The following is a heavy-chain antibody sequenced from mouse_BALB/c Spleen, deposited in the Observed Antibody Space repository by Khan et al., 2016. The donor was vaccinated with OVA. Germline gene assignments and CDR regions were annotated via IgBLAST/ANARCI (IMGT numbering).Heavy chain of an antibody. D-gene: IGHD1-2*01. Sequence: VRLQQSGPELVKPGASVKISCKASGYTFTDYNMDWVKQSHGKSLEWIGYIYPNTGDTGYNQKFKTKATLTVDSYSSIAYMELRSLTSEDSAVYYCVRSGYGSFAYWGQGTLVTVSA. CDR1: GYTFTDYN. CDR3: VRSGYGSFAY. V-gene: IGHV1S29*02. CDR2: IYPNTGDT. J-gene: IGHJ3*01.